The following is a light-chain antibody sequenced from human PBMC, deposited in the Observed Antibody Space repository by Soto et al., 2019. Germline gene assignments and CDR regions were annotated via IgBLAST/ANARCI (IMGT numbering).Light chain of an antibody. CDR2: AAS. CDR3: QQANNFLLT. CDR1: QGINNW. V-gene: IGKV1-12*01. Sequence: DIQMTQSPSSVSASVGDTVSITCRASQGINNWLAWYQQKPGKAPQLLIYAASSLQSGVPSRFSGSGFGTDFTLTITSLQPEDFATYFCQQANNFLLTFGGGTKIEIK. J-gene: IGKJ4*01.